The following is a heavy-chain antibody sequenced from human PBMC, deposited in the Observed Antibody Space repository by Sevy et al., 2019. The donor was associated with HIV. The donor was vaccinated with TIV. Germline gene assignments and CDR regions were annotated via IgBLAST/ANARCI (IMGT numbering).Heavy chain of an antibody. CDR2: ISAYNGNT. D-gene: IGHD1-26*01. CDR1: GYTFTSYG. Sequence: ASVKVSCKASGYTFTSYGISWVRQAPGQGLEWMGWISAYNGNTNYAQKLQGRVTMTTDTSTSTAYMGLRSLRSDDTAVYYCARDLGGEGATRRDYWGQGTLVTVSS. J-gene: IGHJ4*02. V-gene: IGHV1-18*04. CDR3: ARDLGGEGATRRDY.